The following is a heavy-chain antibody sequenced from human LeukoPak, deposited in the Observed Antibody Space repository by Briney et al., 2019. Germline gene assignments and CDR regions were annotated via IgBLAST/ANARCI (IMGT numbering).Heavy chain of an antibody. Sequence: SETLSLTCSVSGGSINSYYWSWIRQSPGKGLEWIGSVYYSGSTYYNPSLKSRITISVDTSKNQFSLKLSSVTAADTAVYYCARDVTAAFDYWGQGTLVTVSS. CDR1: GGSINSYY. CDR3: ARDVTAAFDY. D-gene: IGHD6-13*01. CDR2: VYYSGST. J-gene: IGHJ4*02. V-gene: IGHV4-59*12.